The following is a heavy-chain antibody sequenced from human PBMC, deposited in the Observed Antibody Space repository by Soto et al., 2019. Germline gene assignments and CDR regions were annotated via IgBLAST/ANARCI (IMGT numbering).Heavy chain of an antibody. D-gene: IGHD3-10*01. Sequence: EVQLVESGGGVVQPGGSLRLSCAASGFTLSGRSMHWVRQAPGKGLVWVSGIDNAGTDSTYADSVKGRFTSSRDNAKNMLYLQMNSLRVEDTAVYYCARGWFGPDVWGKGTTVTVSP. CDR1: GFTLSGRS. V-gene: IGHV3-74*01. J-gene: IGHJ6*04. CDR2: IDNAGTDS. CDR3: ARGWFGPDV.